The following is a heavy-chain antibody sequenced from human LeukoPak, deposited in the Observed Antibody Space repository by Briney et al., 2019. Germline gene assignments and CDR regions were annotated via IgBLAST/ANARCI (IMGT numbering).Heavy chain of an antibody. CDR3: ARVRAARRNWFDP. V-gene: IGHV1-8*01. CDR1: GYTFTSYD. J-gene: IGHJ5*02. CDR2: MNPNSGNT. D-gene: IGHD6-6*01. Sequence: ASVKVSCKASGYTFTSYDINWVRQATGQGLEWMGWMNPNSGNTGYAQKFQGRVTMTRNTSISTAYMELSSLRSEDTAMYYCARVRAARRNWFDPWGQGTLVTVSS.